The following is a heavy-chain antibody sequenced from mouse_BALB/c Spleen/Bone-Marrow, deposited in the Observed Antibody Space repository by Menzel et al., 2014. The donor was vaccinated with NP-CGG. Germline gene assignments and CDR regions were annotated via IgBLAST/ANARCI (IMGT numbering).Heavy chain of an antibody. D-gene: IGHD2-4*01. CDR2: IYPGNVNT. J-gene: IGHJ2*01. CDR1: GYTFTSYC. Sequence: QVQLQQSGPELVKPGASVRISCKASGYTFTSYCIHWVKQRPGQGLEWIGWIYPGNVNTKYNEKFKGKVTLTADKSSSTAYMQLGSLTSEDSAVYFCARNDYDYFDYWGQGTTLTVSS. CDR3: ARNDYDYFDY. V-gene: IGHV1S56*01.